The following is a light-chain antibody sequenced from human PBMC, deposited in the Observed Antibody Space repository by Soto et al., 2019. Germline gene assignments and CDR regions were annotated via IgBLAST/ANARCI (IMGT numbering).Light chain of an antibody. J-gene: IGKJ1*01. Sequence: EFVLRQSPGTLSLSAGESATLXXRSSQSVSSRYLAWYQQKPGQAPRXXIYGASSRATGIPDRFSGSGAGTDFTLTISRLEPEDFAVYYCHQYGSSSWTFGQGTKVDIK. CDR2: GAS. V-gene: IGKV3-20*01. CDR1: QSVSSRY. CDR3: HQYGSSSWT.